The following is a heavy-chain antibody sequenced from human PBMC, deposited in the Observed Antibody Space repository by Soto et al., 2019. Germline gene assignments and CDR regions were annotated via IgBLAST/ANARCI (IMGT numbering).Heavy chain of an antibody. CDR2: ISGSGGST. J-gene: IGHJ4*02. CDR3: AKGTEGSPLQPYYFDF. V-gene: IGHV3-23*01. Sequence: VGSLRLSCAFSVLTFSSYAMSCVRHCPGKGLEWVSTISGSGGSTYYADSVKGRFTISRDNSRDTLCLQMKNLRAEDTAVYYCAKGTEGSPLQPYYFDFWGQGTLVTVSS. D-gene: IGHD6-13*01. CDR1: VLTFSSYA.